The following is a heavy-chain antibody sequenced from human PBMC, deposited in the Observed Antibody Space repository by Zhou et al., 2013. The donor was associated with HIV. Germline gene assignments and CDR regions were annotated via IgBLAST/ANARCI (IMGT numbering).Heavy chain of an antibody. CDR1: GGTFTSYA. D-gene: IGHD3-22*01. CDR3: AREAGGYYDSSGYSNFDY. V-gene: IGHV1-69*12. Sequence: QVQLVQSGAEVKKPGSSVKVFCKASGGTFTSYAISWVRQAPGQGLEWMGGIIPIFGTANYAQKFQGRVTITADESTSTAYMELSSLRSEDTAVYYCAREAGGYYDSSGYSNFDYWGQGTLVTVSS. CDR2: IIPIFGTA. J-gene: IGHJ4*02.